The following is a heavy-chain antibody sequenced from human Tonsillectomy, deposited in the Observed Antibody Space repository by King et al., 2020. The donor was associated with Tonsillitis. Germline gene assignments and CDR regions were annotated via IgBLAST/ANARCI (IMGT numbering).Heavy chain of an antibody. CDR3: AKEMGYYGSGSYHY. V-gene: IGHV3-23*01. J-gene: IGHJ4*02. CDR1: GFTFRSYA. Sequence: QLQESGGGLVQPGGSLRLSCAASGFTFRSYAMSWVRQTPGKGLEWVSVISGSGGSTYYADSVKGRFTISRDNSNNTLFLQMNSLRAEDTAVYFCAKEMGYYGSGSYHYWGQGTLVTVSS. CDR2: ISGSGGST. D-gene: IGHD3-10*01.